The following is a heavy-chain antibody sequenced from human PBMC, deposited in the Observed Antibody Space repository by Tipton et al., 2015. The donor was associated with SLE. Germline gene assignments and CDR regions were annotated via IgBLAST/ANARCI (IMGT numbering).Heavy chain of an antibody. CDR1: RGCFSGNY. CDR2: INDSGST. J-gene: IGHJ4*02. D-gene: IGHD1-26*01. CDR3: ARKWDY. Sequence: TLSLTCAVSRGCFSGNYWGWVRQPPGKGLEWIGEINDSGSTNYNPSLKSRVNISIDTSKNQFSLKVNSVTAADTAVYYCARKWDYWGQGTLVTVSS. V-gene: IGHV4-34*01.